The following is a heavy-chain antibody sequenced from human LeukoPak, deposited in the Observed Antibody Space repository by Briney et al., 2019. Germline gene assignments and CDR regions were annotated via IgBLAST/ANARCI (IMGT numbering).Heavy chain of an antibody. J-gene: IGHJ4*02. D-gene: IGHD1-26*01. CDR3: ASSLSYGLFDY. CDR1: GGSISSGGYS. V-gene: IGHV4-30-2*01. Sequence: PSETLSLTCAVSGGSISSGGYSWSWIRQPPGKGLEWIGYIYHSGSTYYNPSLKSRVTISVDRSKNQFSLKLSSVTAADTAVYCCASSLSYGLFDYWGQGTLVTVSS. CDR2: IYHSGST.